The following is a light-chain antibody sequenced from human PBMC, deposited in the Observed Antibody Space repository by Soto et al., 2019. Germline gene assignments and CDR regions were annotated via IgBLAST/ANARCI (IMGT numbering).Light chain of an antibody. CDR2: DAS. Sequence: EVLLTQSPATLSLSPGERATLSCRASQSVSTYLAWYQQKPGQAPRLLIYDASNRATGIPARFSGSGSGTDFTLAISSLEPEDFAVYYCQQRNNWPPRFTFGPGTKVDIK. V-gene: IGKV3-11*01. CDR3: QQRNNWPPRFT. CDR1: QSVSTY. J-gene: IGKJ3*01.